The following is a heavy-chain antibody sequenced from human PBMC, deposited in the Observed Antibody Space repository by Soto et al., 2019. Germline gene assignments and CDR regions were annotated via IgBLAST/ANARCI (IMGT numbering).Heavy chain of an antibody. CDR1: GFTFSSYS. V-gene: IGHV3-21*01. D-gene: IGHD6-13*01. Sequence: EVQLVESGGGLVKPGGSLRLSCAASGFTFSSYSMNWVRQAPGKGLEWVSSISSSSSYIYYADSVKGRFTISRDNAKNSLYLQMNSLRAEDTAVYYCAREAGGLINSSSWYGFLDYWGQGTLVTVSS. CDR3: AREAGGLINSSSWYGFLDY. CDR2: ISSSSSYI. J-gene: IGHJ4*02.